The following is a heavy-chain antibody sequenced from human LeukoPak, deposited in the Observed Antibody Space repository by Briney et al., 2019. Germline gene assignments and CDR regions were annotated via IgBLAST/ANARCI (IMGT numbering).Heavy chain of an antibody. D-gene: IGHD1-26*01. CDR1: GFTFSSYW. Sequence: PGGSLRLPCAASGFTFSSYWMSWVRQAPGKGLGWVAIVKQDGSEKYYVDSVKGRFTISRDNAKNSLYLQMNSLRAEDMALYYCAKGGGYFDAFDIWGQGTMVTVSS. CDR2: VKQDGSEK. CDR3: AKGGGYFDAFDI. V-gene: IGHV3-7*03. J-gene: IGHJ3*02.